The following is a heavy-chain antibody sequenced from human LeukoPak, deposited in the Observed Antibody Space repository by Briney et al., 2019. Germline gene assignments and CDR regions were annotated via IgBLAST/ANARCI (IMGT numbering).Heavy chain of an antibody. D-gene: IGHD6-19*01. CDR3: AKDVGTAVAGNVDY. CDR2: ISSSSSTI. CDR1: GFTFSSYS. J-gene: IGHJ4*02. V-gene: IGHV3-48*04. Sequence: GGSLRLSCAASGFTFSSYSMNWVRQAPGKGLEWVSYISSSSSTIYYADSVKGRFTISRDNAKNSLYLQMNSLRAEDTALYYCAKDVGTAVAGNVDYWGQGTLVTVSS.